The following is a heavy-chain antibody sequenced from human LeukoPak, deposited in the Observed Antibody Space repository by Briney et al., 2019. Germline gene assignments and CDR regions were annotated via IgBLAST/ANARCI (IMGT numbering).Heavy chain of an antibody. J-gene: IGHJ6*03. CDR3: ARRPQKKSYDFWSGPKLDYYYYMDV. CDR1: GGTFSSYA. CDR2: IIPIFGTA. D-gene: IGHD3-3*01. Sequence: GSSVKVSCKASGGTFSSYAISWVRQAPGQGLEWMGGIIPIFGTANYAQKFQGRVTITADESTSTAYMELSSLRSEDTAVYYCARRPQKKSYDFWSGPKLDYYYYMDVWGKGTTVTVSS. V-gene: IGHV1-69*01.